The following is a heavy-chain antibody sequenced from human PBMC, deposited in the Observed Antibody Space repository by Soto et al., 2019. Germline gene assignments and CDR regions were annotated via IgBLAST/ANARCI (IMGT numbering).Heavy chain of an antibody. CDR2: IYYDGST. J-gene: IGHJ5*02. D-gene: IGHD6-25*01. V-gene: IGHV4-59*01. CDR1: GGSISTYY. Sequence: NPSETLSLTCTVSGGSISTYYWSWIRHPPGKGLEWIGYIYYDGSTSYNPSLRSRVTISVDTSKNQFSLILSSVTSADTAVYYCALDKLRSGLYVWFDPGGQVTLVTVCS. CDR3: ALDKLRSGLYVWFDP.